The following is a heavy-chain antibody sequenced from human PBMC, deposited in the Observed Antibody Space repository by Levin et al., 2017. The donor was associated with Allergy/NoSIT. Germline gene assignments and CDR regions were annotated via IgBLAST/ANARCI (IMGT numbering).Heavy chain of an antibody. CDR2: IYYSGST. V-gene: IGHV4-59*01. J-gene: IGHJ6*02. CDR3: ARDRVVASSGTYYDDGMAV. D-gene: IGHD2-15*01. CDR1: GASISSYH. Sequence: GSLRLSCIVSGASISSYHWSWIRQPPGKGLEWIGYIYYSGSTNYNPSLKSRVTMSVDTSRNQFSLTLNSVTAADTAVYYCARDRVVASSGTYYDDGMAVWGQGTTVTVSS.